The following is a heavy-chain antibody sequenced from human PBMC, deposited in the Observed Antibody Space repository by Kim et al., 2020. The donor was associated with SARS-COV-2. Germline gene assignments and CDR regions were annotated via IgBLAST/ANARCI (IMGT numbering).Heavy chain of an antibody. Sequence: GGSLRLFCAASGFTFDDYAMHWVRQAPGKGLEWVSGISWNSGSIGYADSVKGRFTISRDNAKNSLYLQMNSLRAEDTALYYCAKDMRGGLTPYGMDVWGQGTTVTVSS. CDR1: GFTFDDYA. CDR2: ISWNSGSI. V-gene: IGHV3-9*01. CDR3: AKDMRGGLTPYGMDV. J-gene: IGHJ6*02. D-gene: IGHD2-21*01.